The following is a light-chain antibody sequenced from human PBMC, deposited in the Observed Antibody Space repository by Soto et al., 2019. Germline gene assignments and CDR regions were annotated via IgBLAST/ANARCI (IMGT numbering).Light chain of an antibody. CDR2: AAS. J-gene: IGKJ2*01. CDR3: QQLNSYPYT. V-gene: IGKV1-9*01. CDR1: QGISSF. Sequence: DIQLTQSPSFLSASVGDRVTITCRASQGISSFLAWYQQKPGKAPKLLIYAASTLQSGVPSRFSGSGSGTEFTLTISSLQPEDVATYYCQQLNSYPYTCGQGTKLEIK.